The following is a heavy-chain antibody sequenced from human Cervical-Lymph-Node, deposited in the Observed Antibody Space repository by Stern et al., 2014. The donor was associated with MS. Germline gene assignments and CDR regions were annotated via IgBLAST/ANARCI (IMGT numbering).Heavy chain of an antibody. CDR3: ARDGGYSNGHTFDY. J-gene: IGHJ4*02. D-gene: IGHD5-18*01. V-gene: IGHV3-30-3*01. CDR1: GFTFSTSS. Sequence: VQLVESGGGVVQPGRSLRLSCEASGFTFSTSSMHWVRQAPGKGLEWLSLVLYDGSTKYYADSVKGRFTISRDNSKNTLYLQMNSLRAEDTAVYYCARDGGYSNGHTFDYWGQGTLATVSS. CDR2: VLYDGSTK.